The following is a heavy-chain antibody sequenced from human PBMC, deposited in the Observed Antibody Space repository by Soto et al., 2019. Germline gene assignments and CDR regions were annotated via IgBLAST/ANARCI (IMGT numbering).Heavy chain of an antibody. CDR1: GYTFTSYG. CDR2: ISAYNGNT. Sequence: SCKASGYTFTSYGISWVRQAPGQGLEWMGWISAYNGNTNYAQKLQGRVTMTTDTSTSTAYMELRSLRSDDTAVYYCARVDYGDQLQYGIDVWGQGTTVTVSS. CDR3: ARVDYGDQLQYGIDV. D-gene: IGHD4-17*01. J-gene: IGHJ6*02. V-gene: IGHV1-18*01.